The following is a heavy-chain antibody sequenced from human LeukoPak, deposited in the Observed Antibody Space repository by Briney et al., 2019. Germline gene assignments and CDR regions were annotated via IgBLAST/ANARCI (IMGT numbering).Heavy chain of an antibody. J-gene: IGHJ3*02. D-gene: IGHD4-17*01. Sequence: PGGSLRLSCAASGFTFSSYGMHWVRQAPGKGLEWVAFIRYDGSNKYYADSVKGRFTISRDNSKNTRYLQMNSLRAEDTAVYYCAKDSTTVTTGSSAFDIWGQGTMVTVSS. V-gene: IGHV3-30*02. CDR3: AKDSTTVTTGSSAFDI. CDR2: IRYDGSNK. CDR1: GFTFSSYG.